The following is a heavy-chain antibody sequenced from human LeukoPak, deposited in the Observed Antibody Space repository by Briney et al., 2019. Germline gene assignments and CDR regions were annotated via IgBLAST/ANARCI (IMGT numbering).Heavy chain of an antibody. D-gene: IGHD3-22*01. Sequence: PSETLSLTCTVSGGSISSYYWSWIRQPPGKGLEWIGYIYYSGSTNYNPSLKSRVTISVDTSKNQFSLKLSSVTAADTAVYYCASVYDSSGYSPWGQGTLVTVSS. J-gene: IGHJ5*02. CDR2: IYYSGST. CDR1: GGSISSYY. CDR3: ASVYDSSGYSP. V-gene: IGHV4-59*01.